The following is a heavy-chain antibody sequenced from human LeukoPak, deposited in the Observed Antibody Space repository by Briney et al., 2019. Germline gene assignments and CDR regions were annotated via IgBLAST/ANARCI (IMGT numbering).Heavy chain of an antibody. V-gene: IGHV3-21*06. CDR3: ARAFPPLRTSAAGDF. CDR1: GFTFSDYD. J-gene: IGHJ4*02. D-gene: IGHD6-25*01. Sequence: PGGSLTLSCTASGFTFSDYDMNWVRLAPGKGLEWVSSISGRSSHMYYTDSAKGRFTISRDNAKNSLYLHMNSLRAEDTAVYYCARAFPPLRTSAAGDFWGQGTLVTVSS. CDR2: ISGRSSHM.